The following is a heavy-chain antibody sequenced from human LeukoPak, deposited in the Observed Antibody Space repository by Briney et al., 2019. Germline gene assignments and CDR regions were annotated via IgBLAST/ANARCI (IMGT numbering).Heavy chain of an antibody. V-gene: IGHV3-7*01. CDR1: GFTFSSYW. D-gene: IGHD2-15*01. CDR2: IKQDGSEK. CDR3: ARYCSGGSCYSAIDY. J-gene: IGHJ4*02. Sequence: PGGSLRLSCAVSGFTFSSYWMSWVRQAPGKGLEWVANIKQDGSEKYYVDSVKGRFTISRDNAKNSLYLRMNSLRAEDTAVYYCARYCSGGSCYSAIDYWGQGTLVTVSS.